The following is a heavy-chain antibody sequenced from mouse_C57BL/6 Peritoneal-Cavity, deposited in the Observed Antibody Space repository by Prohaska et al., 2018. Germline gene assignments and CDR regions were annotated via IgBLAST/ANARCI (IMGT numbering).Heavy chain of an antibody. CDR3: MRYGNYWYFDV. Sequence: EVQLLETGGGLVQPGGSRGLSCEGSGFTFSGFWMSWVRQTPGKTLGWIGDINSVGSVMNYAPSIKKRFTIFRDNDKSTLYLQMSNVRSEDTATYFCMRYGNYWYFDVWGTGTTVTGSS. J-gene: IGHJ1*03. CDR1: GFTFSGFW. D-gene: IGHD2-1*01. V-gene: IGHV11-2*01. CDR2: INSVGSVM.